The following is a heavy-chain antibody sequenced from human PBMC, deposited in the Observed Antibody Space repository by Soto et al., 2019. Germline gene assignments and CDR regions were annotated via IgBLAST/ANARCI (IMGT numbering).Heavy chain of an antibody. CDR2: MNPNSGNT. CDR3: ARETTGTTSMDV. V-gene: IGHV1-8*01. D-gene: IGHD1-1*01. Sequence: QVQLVQSGAEVKKPGASVKVSCKASGYTFTSYDINWVRQATGQGLEWMGWMNPNSGNTGYAQKFRGRVTMTRNTSISTAYMELSSLRSEDTAVYYFARETTGTTSMDVWGQGTTVTVSS. J-gene: IGHJ6*02. CDR1: GYTFTSYD.